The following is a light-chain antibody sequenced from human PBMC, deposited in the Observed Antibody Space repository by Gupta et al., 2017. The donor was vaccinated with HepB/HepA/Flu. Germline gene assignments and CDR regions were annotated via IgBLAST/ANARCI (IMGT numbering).Light chain of an antibody. Sequence: QSVLTQPPSTSGTPGQRVTISCSGSSSNIGSNYVYWYQQLPGTAPKLLCERNDQRPSGVTDRLACSAACTSASPTSRVLRAEEEAYYSGAESDDSISGGVFGGGTKLTVL. V-gene: IGLV1-47*01. CDR2: RND. CDR1: SSNIGSNY. J-gene: IGLJ2*01. CDR3: AESDDSISGGV.